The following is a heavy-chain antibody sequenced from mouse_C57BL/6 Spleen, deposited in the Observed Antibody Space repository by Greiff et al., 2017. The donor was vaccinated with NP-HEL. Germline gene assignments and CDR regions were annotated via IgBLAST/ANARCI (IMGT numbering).Heavy chain of an antibody. J-gene: IGHJ4*01. CDR3: ARWGYDYDRAMDY. Sequence: QLQLQQPGAELVMPGASVKLSCKASGYTFTSYWMHWVKQRPGQGLEWIGEIDPSDSYTNYNQKFKGKSTLTVDKSSSTAYMQLSSLTSEDSAVYYCARWGYDYDRAMDYWGQGTSVTVSS. CDR2: IDPSDSYT. D-gene: IGHD2-4*01. V-gene: IGHV1-69*01. CDR1: GYTFTSYW.